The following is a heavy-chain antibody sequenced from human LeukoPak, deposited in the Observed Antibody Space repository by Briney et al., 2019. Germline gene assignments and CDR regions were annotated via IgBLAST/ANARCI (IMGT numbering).Heavy chain of an antibody. V-gene: IGHV3-23*01. J-gene: IGHJ4*02. CDR3: ARDPKPITMVRGVVDY. CDR2: ISGSGGSI. D-gene: IGHD3-10*01. Sequence: GSLRLSCAASGFTFSSYAMSWVRQAPGEGLEGVSAISGSGGSIYYADSVKGRFTIPRDNAKNSLYLQMNSLRAEDTAVYYCARDPKPITMVRGVVDYWGQGTLVTVSS. CDR1: GFTFSSYA.